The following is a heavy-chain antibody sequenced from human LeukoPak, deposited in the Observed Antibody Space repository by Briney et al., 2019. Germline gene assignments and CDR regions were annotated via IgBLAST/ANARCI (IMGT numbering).Heavy chain of an antibody. CDR1: GYTFTGYY. J-gene: IGHJ4*02. CDR2: INPNSGGT. CDR3: ARDYSGYPDFWGFDY. D-gene: IGHD5-12*01. V-gene: IGHV1-2*02. Sequence: ASVTLSCKASGYTFTGYYMHWVRQAPGQGLEWMGWINPNSGGTHYAQKFQGRVTMTRDTSISTAYMELSRLRSDDTAVYYCARDYSGYPDFWGFDYWGQGTLVTSSS.